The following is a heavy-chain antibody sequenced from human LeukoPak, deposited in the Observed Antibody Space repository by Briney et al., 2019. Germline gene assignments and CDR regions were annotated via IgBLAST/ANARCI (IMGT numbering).Heavy chain of an antibody. D-gene: IGHD3-16*01. Sequence: SETLSLTCAVSGGSISNYYWTWIRQPPGKGLEWIGYIYYSGSTNYNPSLKSRVTISVDTTKNQFSLKLTSVIAADTAVYYCARVLWAPPAFFFDYWGQGTLVTVSS. V-gene: IGHV4-59*01. CDR2: IYYSGST. CDR3: ARVLWAPPAFFFDY. CDR1: GGSISNYY. J-gene: IGHJ4*02.